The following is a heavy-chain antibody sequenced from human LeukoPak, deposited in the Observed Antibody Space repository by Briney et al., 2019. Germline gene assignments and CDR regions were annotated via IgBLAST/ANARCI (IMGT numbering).Heavy chain of an antibody. D-gene: IGHD6-19*01. CDR3: ARGSSSGWYYFGY. CDR2: ISSSSSYI. V-gene: IGHV3-21*01. J-gene: IGHJ4*02. CDR1: GFTFSSYS. Sequence: PGGSLRLSCAASGFTFSSYSMNWVRQAPGKGLEWVSSISSSSSYIYYADSVKGRFTISRDNAKNSLYLQMNSLRAEDTAVYYCARGSSSGWYYFGYWGQGTLVIVSS.